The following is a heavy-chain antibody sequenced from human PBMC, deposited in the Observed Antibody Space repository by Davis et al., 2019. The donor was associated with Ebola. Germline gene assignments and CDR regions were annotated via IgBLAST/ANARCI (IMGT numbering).Heavy chain of an antibody. J-gene: IGHJ6*03. CDR2: IYHSGST. D-gene: IGHD6-13*01. Sequence: PGGSLRLSCAVSGGSISSSNWWSWVRQPPGKGLEWIGEIYHSGSTNYNPSLKSRVTISVDKSKNQFSLKLSSVTAADTAVYYCARGPYSSSWYSGYYYYYYMDVWGKGTTVTVSS. CDR3: ARGPYSSSWYSGYYYYYYMDV. CDR1: GGSISSSNW. V-gene: IGHV4-4*02.